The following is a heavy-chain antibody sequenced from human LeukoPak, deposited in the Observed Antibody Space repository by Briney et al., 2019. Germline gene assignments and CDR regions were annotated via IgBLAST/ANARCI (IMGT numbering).Heavy chain of an antibody. J-gene: IGHJ5*02. CDR1: GGSFSGYY. D-gene: IGHD3-10*01. Sequence: SETLSLTCAVYGGSFSGYYWSWIRQPPGKGLEWIGEINHSGSTNYNPSLKSRVTISVDTSKNQFSLKLSSVTAADTAVYYCARGRIMIMVRGIRFDPWGQGTLVTVSS. CDR3: ARGRIMIMVRGIRFDP. CDR2: INHSGST. V-gene: IGHV4-34*01.